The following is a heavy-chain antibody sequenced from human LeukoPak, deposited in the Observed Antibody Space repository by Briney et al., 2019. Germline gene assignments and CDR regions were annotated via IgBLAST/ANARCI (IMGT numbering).Heavy chain of an antibody. V-gene: IGHV4-61*02. CDR3: AREGSLGAFDI. Sequence: SETLSLTCTESGGSISSDDYYWNWIRQPAGTGLEWIGRIYITGNTMYNPSLESRVRMSIDTSKNQVSLTVKSVTAADTAVYYCAREGSLGAFDIWGQGTMVTVAS. CDR2: IYITGNT. J-gene: IGHJ3*02. CDR1: GGSISSDDYY.